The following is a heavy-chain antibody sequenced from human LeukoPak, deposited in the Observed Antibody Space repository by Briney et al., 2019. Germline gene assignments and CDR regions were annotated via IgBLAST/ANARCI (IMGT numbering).Heavy chain of an antibody. CDR1: GFTFSSYS. D-gene: IGHD6-13*01. CDR3: ARDRGIAAAGNDY. Sequence: PGRSLRLSCAASGFTFSSYSMNWVRQAPGKGLEWVSSISSSSSYIYYADSVKGRFTISRDNAKNSLYLQMNSLRAEDTAVYYCARDRGIAAAGNDYWGQGTLVTVSS. J-gene: IGHJ4*02. CDR2: ISSSSSYI. V-gene: IGHV3-21*01.